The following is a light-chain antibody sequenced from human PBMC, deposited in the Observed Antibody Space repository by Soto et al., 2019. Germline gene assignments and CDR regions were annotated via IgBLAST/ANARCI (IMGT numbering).Light chain of an antibody. Sequence: VAMTQSPLSLPVTLGQPASISCNSSHSLVHSGRNVYLNWFQQRPGQSPRRLIYKVSTRDSGVPDRLSGSGTGTDFILKISRVEAEDVGIYCCMQGTHWPPYTFGQGTKLEIK. CDR1: HSLVHSGRNVY. CDR2: KVS. CDR3: MQGTHWPPYT. J-gene: IGKJ2*01. V-gene: IGKV2-30*02.